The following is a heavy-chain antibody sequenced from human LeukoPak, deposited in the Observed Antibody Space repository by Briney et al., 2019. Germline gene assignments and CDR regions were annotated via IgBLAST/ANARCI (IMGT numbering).Heavy chain of an antibody. CDR3: VQDGPLRSDY. CDR1: GASISTYY. D-gene: IGHD5/OR15-5a*01. J-gene: IGHJ4*02. CDR2: IFACGST. V-gene: IGHV4-4*07. Sequence: SETLSLTCTVSGASISTYYWSWIRQPAGTGLEWFGRIFACGSTNYNPSLKSRIAMSVDTSKNQFSLNLTSVTAADTAMYYCVQDGPLRSDYWGQGTLVTVS.